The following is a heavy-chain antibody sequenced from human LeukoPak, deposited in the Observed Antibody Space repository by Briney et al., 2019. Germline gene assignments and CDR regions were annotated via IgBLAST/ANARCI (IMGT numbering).Heavy chain of an antibody. CDR3: ARGGFTMVREDNWFDP. V-gene: IGHV4-39*01. J-gene: IGHJ5*02. D-gene: IGHD3-10*01. Sequence: PSETLSLTCTVSGGSISSSSYYWGWIRQPPGKGLEWIGSIYYSGSTYYNPSLKSRVTISVDTSKNQFFLKLSSVTAADTAVYYCARGGFTMVREDNWFDPWGQGTLVTDSS. CDR2: IYYSGST. CDR1: GGSISSSSYY.